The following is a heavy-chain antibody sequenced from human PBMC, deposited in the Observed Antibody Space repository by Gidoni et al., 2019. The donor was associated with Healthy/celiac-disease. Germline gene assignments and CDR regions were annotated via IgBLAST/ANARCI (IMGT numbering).Heavy chain of an antibody. V-gene: IGHV4-39*01. CDR3: ARHWGSYCSGGSCYPGYFDY. Sequence: RSIYYSGSTYYNPSLKSRVTISVDTSKNQFSLKLSSVTAADTAVYYCARHWGSYCSGGSCYPGYFDYWGQGTLVTVSS. J-gene: IGHJ4*02. D-gene: IGHD2-15*01. CDR2: IYYSGST.